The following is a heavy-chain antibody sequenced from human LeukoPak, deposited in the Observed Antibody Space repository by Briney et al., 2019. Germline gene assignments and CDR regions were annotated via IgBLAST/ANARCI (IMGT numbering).Heavy chain of an antibody. Sequence: PGGSLRLSCAASGFTFSSYSMNWVRQAPGKGLEWVSSISSSSSYIYYADSVKGRFTISRDNAKNSLYLQMNSLRAEDTAVYYCARDQRNYYYYMDVWGKGTTVTVSS. CDR2: ISSSSSYI. CDR3: ARDQRNYYYYMDV. V-gene: IGHV3-21*01. CDR1: GFTFSSYS. J-gene: IGHJ6*03. D-gene: IGHD6-25*01.